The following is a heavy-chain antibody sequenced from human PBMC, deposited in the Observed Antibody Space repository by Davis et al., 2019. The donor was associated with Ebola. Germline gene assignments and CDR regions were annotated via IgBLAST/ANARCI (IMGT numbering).Heavy chain of an antibody. CDR3: ARGIAAAAPGY. Sequence: ASVKVSCKASGYTFSTYAIHWVRQAPGQGLEWMGWINAGNGNTKYSQKFQGRVTITADKSTSTAYMELSSLRSEDTAVYYCARGIAAAAPGYWGQGTLVTVSS. J-gene: IGHJ4*02. D-gene: IGHD6-13*01. CDR1: GYTFSTYA. V-gene: IGHV1-3*01. CDR2: INAGNGNT.